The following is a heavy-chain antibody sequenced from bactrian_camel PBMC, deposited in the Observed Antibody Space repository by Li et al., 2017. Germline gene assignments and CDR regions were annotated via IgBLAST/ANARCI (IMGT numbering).Heavy chain of an antibody. CDR2: IYMRAGLT. V-gene: IGHV3S1*01. J-gene: IGHJ6*01. D-gene: IGHD1*01. Sequence: HVQLVESGGGSVQAGGSVRLSCEFTGSSPCMGWFRQAPEKEREGVGAIYMRAGLTYYADFAKGRFTLSKDGAKNILYLQMSSLKLEDTAMYYCAPRCPRSDGADWYAFGWWGLGTQVTVS. CDR3: APRCPRSDGADWYAFGW. CDR1: FTGSSPC.